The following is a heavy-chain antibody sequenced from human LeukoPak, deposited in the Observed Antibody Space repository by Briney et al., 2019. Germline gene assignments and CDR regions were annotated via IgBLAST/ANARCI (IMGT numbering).Heavy chain of an antibody. CDR1: GGSFSGYY. CDR2: INHSGST. Sequence: PSETLSLTCAVYGGSFSGYYWSWIRQPPGKGLEWIGEINHSGSTNYNPSLKSRVTISVDTSKNQFSLKLSSVTAADTAVYYYARLTPSRFMVRGVNRDYWGQGTLVTVSS. D-gene: IGHD3-10*01. V-gene: IGHV4-34*01. CDR3: ARLTPSRFMVRGVNRDY. J-gene: IGHJ4*02.